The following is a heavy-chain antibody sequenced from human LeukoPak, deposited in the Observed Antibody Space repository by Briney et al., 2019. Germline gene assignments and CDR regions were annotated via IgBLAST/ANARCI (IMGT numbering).Heavy chain of an antibody. CDR1: GESFSGHY. CDR3: AKPRYGSGSLDS. J-gene: IGHJ4*02. CDR2: INHSGST. V-gene: IGHV4-34*01. D-gene: IGHD3-10*01. Sequence: PSETLSLTCAVYGESFSGHYWTWIRQPPGRGLEWIGEINHSGSTTSNPSLNNRVTISVDTSKNTFSLKLTSLTAADTPLYYCAKPRYGSGSLDSWGQGTLVTVSS.